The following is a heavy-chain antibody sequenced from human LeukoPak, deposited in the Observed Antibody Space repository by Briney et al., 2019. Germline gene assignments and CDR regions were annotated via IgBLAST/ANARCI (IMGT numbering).Heavy chain of an antibody. CDR1: GGSISSYY. J-gene: IGHJ4*02. D-gene: IGHD6-13*01. CDR2: IYYSGST. Sequence: SETLSLTCTVSGGSISSYYWSWIRQPPGKGLEWIGYIYYSGSTNYNPSLKSRVTISVDTSKNQFSLKLSSVTAADTAVYYCARSKPYSSSWYGQIFWGQGTLVTVSS. CDR3: ARSKPYSSSWYGQIF. V-gene: IGHV4-59*12.